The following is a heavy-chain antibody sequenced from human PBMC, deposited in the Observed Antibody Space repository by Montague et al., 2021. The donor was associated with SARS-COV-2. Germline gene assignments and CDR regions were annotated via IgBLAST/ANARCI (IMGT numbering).Heavy chain of an antibody. CDR2: IGSTGGST. J-gene: IGHJ5*02. V-gene: IGHV3-23*01. CDR1: GFTFSTYA. CDR3: AKGDTAMAPYNWFDP. Sequence: SLRLSCAASGFTFSTYAMTWVRQAPGQGLEWLSAIGSTGGSTYYADSVKGRFTISRDNSKNTLYLQMNSLRAEDTAVYYCAKGDTAMAPYNWFDPWGQGTLVTVSS. D-gene: IGHD5-18*01.